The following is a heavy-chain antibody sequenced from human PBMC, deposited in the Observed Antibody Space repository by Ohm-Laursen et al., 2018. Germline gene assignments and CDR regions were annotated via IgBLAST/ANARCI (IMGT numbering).Heavy chain of an antibody. D-gene: IGHD7-27*01. CDR3: ARDLGLVGTNWGYYFNY. CDR1: GYIFTNYY. V-gene: IGHV1-46*01. J-gene: IGHJ4*02. CDR2: IHPAGGEP. Sequence: SVKVSCNASGYIFTNYYLHWVRQAPGQGLEWMGLIHPAGGEPNYAQNFQGRVTMTRDTSTSTVYMELTSLRSEDTAVYYCARDLGLVGTNWGYYFNYWGQGTLVTVSS.